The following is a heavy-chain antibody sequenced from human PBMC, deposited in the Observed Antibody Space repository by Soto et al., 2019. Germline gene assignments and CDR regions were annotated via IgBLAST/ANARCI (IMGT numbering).Heavy chain of an antibody. Sequence: QLHLVQSGAVVKKPGASVTVSCSASGYPVTAYYMHWVRQAPGRGLEWMGGINPATGAAKYTQTYQGRVTMTRDTSTDTVFMEMSGLTSGDTAVFYGARGGGVGVAGSAAFDMWGQGTLVTVSS. CDR2: INPATGAA. CDR3: ARGGGVGVAGSAAFDM. V-gene: IGHV1-2*02. CDR1: GYPVTAYY. D-gene: IGHD3-3*01. J-gene: IGHJ3*02.